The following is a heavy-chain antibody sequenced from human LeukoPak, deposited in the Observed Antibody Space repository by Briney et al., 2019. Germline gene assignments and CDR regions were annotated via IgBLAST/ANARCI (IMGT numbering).Heavy chain of an antibody. Sequence: SSETLSLTCTVSGGSISSYYWSWIRQPPGKGLEWIGYIYYSGSTNYNPSLKSRVTISVDTSKNQFSLKLSSVTAADTAVYYCARGNGVTGYWGQGTLVTVSS. J-gene: IGHJ4*02. CDR2: IYYSGST. D-gene: IGHD1-1*01. V-gene: IGHV4-59*01. CDR3: ARGNGVTGY. CDR1: GGSISSYY.